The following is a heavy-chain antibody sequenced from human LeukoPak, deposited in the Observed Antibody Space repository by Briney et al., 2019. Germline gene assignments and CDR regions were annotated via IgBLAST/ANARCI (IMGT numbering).Heavy chain of an antibody. CDR3: AKMALTYGDESGAMDV. Sequence: ASVKVSCKASGYTFTSYYMHWVRQAPGQGLEWMGIINPSGGSTSYAQKFQGRVTMTRDTSTSTVYMELSSLRSEDTAVYHCAKMALTYGDESGAMDVWGQGTTVTVSS. CDR1: GYTFTSYY. J-gene: IGHJ6*02. V-gene: IGHV1-46*01. CDR2: INPSGGST. D-gene: IGHD4-17*01.